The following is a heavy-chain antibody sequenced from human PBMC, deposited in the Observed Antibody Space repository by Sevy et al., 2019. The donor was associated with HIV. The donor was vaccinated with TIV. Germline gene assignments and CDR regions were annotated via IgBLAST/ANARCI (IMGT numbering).Heavy chain of an antibody. Sequence: SETLSLTCTVSGGSISSGDYSWSWIRQHPGKGLEWIGYIYYSGRTYYNPSLKSRVTISVDTSKNQFSLKLSSVTAADTAVYYCARGPDYYDSGRVDYWGQGTLVTVSS. V-gene: IGHV4-31*03. CDR1: GGSISSGDYS. D-gene: IGHD3-22*01. CDR2: IYYSGRT. CDR3: ARGPDYYDSGRVDY. J-gene: IGHJ4*02.